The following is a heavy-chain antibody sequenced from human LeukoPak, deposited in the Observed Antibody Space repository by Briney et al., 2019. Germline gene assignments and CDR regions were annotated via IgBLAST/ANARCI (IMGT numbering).Heavy chain of an antibody. Sequence: PGGSLRLSCAASGFTFSSYAMSWVRQAPGKGLEWVSEISGSGGITYYADSVEGRFTISRDNANNSLYLQMNSLRAEDTAVYYCASAPTGTYYFDYWGQGTLVTASS. D-gene: IGHD4-17*01. J-gene: IGHJ4*02. CDR1: GFTFSSYA. CDR3: ASAPTGTYYFDY. CDR2: ISGSGGIT. V-gene: IGHV3-23*01.